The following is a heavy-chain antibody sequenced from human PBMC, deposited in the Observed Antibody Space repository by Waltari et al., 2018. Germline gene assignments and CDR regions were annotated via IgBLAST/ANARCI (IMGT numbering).Heavy chain of an antibody. D-gene: IGHD3-22*01. CDR1: GFALRCLA. CDR2: ISYDGINS. Sequence: QVQLVESGGGEVQPGTSLGISCAASGFALRCLAINWVRQAPGKGLEWVTFISYDGINSFYADAVRGRFTVSRDNSKNTLYLQMNSLRVEDTAVYYCASPTQDYYDTSGYFADWGQGTLVTVSS. J-gene: IGHJ4*02. V-gene: IGHV3-30-3*01. CDR3: ASPTQDYYDTSGYFAD.